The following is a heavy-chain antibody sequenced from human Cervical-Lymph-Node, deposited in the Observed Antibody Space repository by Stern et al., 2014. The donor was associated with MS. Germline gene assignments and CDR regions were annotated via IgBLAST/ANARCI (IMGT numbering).Heavy chain of an antibody. CDR3: ATLTAAAADY. CDR2: INPNNGGT. D-gene: IGHD6-13*01. V-gene: IGHV1-2*02. Sequence: VQLVESGAEVKKPGASMKVSCKASGYTFTDYYIHWVRQAPGQGLEWMGWINPNNGGTKYAQRFQGRVTMTGDTSINTAYMDLSRLTSDDTAVYYCATLTAAAADYWGQGTLVTVSS. J-gene: IGHJ4*02. CDR1: GYTFTDYY.